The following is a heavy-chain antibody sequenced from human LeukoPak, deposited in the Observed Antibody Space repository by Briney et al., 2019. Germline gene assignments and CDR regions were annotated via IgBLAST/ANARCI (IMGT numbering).Heavy chain of an antibody. J-gene: IGHJ4*02. D-gene: IGHD1-26*01. Sequence: ASVKVSCKVSGYTRTELSMHWVRQAPGKGLEWMGGFDPEDGETIYAQKFQGRVTMTEDTSTDTAYMELSSLRSEDTAVYYCATSPQVWDPYYFDYWGQGTLVTVSS. CDR1: GYTRTELS. CDR3: ATSPQVWDPYYFDY. V-gene: IGHV1-24*01. CDR2: FDPEDGET.